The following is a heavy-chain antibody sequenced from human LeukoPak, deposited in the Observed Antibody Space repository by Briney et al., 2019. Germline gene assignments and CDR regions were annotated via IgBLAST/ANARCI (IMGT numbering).Heavy chain of an antibody. D-gene: IGHD3-10*01. Sequence: SETLSLTCTVSGGFISSYYWSWIRQPPGKGLEWIGNIYYSGSTNYNPSLKSRVTISVDTSKNQFSLKLSSVTAADTAVYYCAHSEGFGDYYYYMDVWGKGTTVTISS. CDR2: IYYSGST. V-gene: IGHV4-59*12. J-gene: IGHJ6*03. CDR3: AHSEGFGDYYYYMDV. CDR1: GGFISSYY.